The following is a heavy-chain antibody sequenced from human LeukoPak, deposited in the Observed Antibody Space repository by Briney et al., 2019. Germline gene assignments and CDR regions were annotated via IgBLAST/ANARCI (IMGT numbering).Heavy chain of an antibody. CDR1: GYTFTSYD. Sequence: GASVKVSCKASGYTFTSYDINWVRQATGQGLEWMGWMNPNSGNTGYAQKFQGRVTITRNTSISTAYMELSSLRSEDTAVYYCARGAWDYKAAAFDIWGQGTMVTVSS. J-gene: IGHJ3*02. CDR2: MNPNSGNT. D-gene: IGHD3-16*01. CDR3: ARGAWDYKAAAFDI. V-gene: IGHV1-8*01.